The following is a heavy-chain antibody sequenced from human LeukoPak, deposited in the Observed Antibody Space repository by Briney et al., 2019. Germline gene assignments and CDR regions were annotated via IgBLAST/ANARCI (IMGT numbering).Heavy chain of an antibody. CDR3: ARDIAFEWLGGEHYYMDV. CDR1: GFSFSSYW. J-gene: IGHJ6*03. D-gene: IGHD6-19*01. Sequence: GSLRLSCAASGFSFSSYWMSWVRQASGKGLEWVANIKQDGCEKYYVDSVKGRFTISRDNAKNSLYLQMNSLRAEDTAVYYCARDIAFEWLGGEHYYMDVWGKGTTVTVSS. V-gene: IGHV3-7*01. CDR2: IKQDGCEK.